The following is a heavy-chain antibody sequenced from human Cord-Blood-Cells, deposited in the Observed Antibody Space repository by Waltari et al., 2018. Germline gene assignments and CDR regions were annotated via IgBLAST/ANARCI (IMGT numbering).Heavy chain of an antibody. J-gene: IGHJ4*02. Sequence: QVQLQQWGAGLLKPSETLSLTCAVYGGSFSGYYWSWIRQPPGKGLEWIGEINHSGSTNYNPSLKSRVTISVDTSKNQFSLKLSSVTAADTAVYYCARGYQRRSSGRLDYWGQGTLVTVSS. V-gene: IGHV4-34*01. D-gene: IGHD6-19*01. CDR2: INHSGST. CDR3: ARGYQRRSSGRLDY. CDR1: GGSFSGYY.